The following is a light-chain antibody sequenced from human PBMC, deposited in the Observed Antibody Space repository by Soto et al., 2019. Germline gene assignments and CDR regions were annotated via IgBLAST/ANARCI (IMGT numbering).Light chain of an antibody. J-gene: IGLJ1*01. CDR2: SND. CDR3: AAWDDMSGYV. Sequence: QSVLTQPPSASGTPGQRVTISCSGSSSNIGNNDVYWYQQLPGTAPKLLIYSNDQRPSGVPDRFSGSLSGTSASLAISGLRSEDEADYYCAAWDDMSGYVFGTGTKATV. CDR1: SSNIGNND. V-gene: IGLV1-47*02.